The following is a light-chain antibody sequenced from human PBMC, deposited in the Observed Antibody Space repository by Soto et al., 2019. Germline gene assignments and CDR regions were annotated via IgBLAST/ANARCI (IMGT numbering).Light chain of an antibody. Sequence: EIGMTQSPATLSVSPGERATLSCRASQTVSSNSAWYQQKPGQAPRLLIYGASTRATGIPARFSGSGSGTEFTLTISSLQSEDFAVYYCQQYHNWPLTFGGGTKVEIK. V-gene: IGKV3-15*01. CDR3: QQYHNWPLT. CDR2: GAS. CDR1: QTVSSN. J-gene: IGKJ4*01.